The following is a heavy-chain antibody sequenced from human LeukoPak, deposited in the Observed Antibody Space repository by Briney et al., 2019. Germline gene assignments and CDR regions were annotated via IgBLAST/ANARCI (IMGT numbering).Heavy chain of an antibody. CDR3: ARNIMFWVSGSYYNRPYYYYMDV. CDR1: GGSISSYY. CDR2: LYISGST. D-gene: IGHD3-10*01. J-gene: IGHJ6*03. V-gene: IGHV4-4*07. Sequence: SETLSLTCTVSGGSISSYYWSWIRQPAGKGLEWIGRLYISGSTNYNPSLKSRVTMSVDTSKNQFSLKLSSVTAADTAVYYCARNIMFWVSGSYYNRPYYYYMDVWGKGTTVTVSS.